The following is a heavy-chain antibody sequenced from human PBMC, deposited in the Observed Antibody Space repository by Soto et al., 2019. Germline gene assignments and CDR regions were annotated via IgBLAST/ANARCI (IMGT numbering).Heavy chain of an antibody. CDR3: ARGHSTDCSDGVCASLHNHEMDV. V-gene: IGHV1-2*04. CDR1: RYTFTDYH. D-gene: IGHD2-8*01. CDR2: INPKSGGT. J-gene: IGHJ6*02. Sequence: ASVKVSCKASRYTFTDYHIYWVRQAPGQGLEWLGRINPKSGGTSTAQKFQGWVTMTRDTSISTAYMELTRLGSDDTAVYFCARGHSTDCSDGVCASLHNHEMDVWGPGTTVTVSS.